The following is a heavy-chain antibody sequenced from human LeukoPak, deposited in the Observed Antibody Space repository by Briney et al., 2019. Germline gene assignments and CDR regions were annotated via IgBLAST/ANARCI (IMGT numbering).Heavy chain of an antibody. CDR1: GASITSCH. CDR3: ARKDGDY. CDR2: IYTSGST. Sequence: SETLSLICAVSGASITSCHWTWFRQPAGRGGVGIGLIYTSGSTLYNPSLQRRVAMSVDVPKNQISLQLNYVTAADAATYYCARKDGDYWRQGTLVAVCS. D-gene: IGHD6-6*01. V-gene: IGHV4-4*07. J-gene: IGHJ4*02.